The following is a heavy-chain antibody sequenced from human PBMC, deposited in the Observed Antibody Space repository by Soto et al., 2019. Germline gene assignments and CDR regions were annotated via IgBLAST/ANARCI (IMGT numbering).Heavy chain of an antibody. D-gene: IGHD2-2*01. Sequence: EVQLVESGGGLVQPGGSLRLSCVASGFDFNRYSMNWVRQAPGKGLEWISYINRGSTSVFYADSVRGRFTFSRDNAKTSRYLQMNSLRAEDTAVYYCTSSTSPDAYWGQGTLVTVAS. J-gene: IGHJ4*02. CDR2: INRGSTSV. CDR1: GFDFNRYS. CDR3: TSSTSPDAY. V-gene: IGHV3-48*04.